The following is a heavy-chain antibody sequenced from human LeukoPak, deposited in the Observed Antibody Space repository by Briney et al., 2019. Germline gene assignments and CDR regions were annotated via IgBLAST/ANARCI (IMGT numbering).Heavy chain of an antibody. V-gene: IGHV3-30*04. Sequence: PGGSLRLSCAASGFTFSSYEMNWVRQAPGKGLEWVAVISYHGSNKYYADSVRGRFTISRDNSKNTLYLQMNSLRAEDTAVYYCARDIGRSGWFSMDVWGKGTTVTISS. CDR3: ARDIGRSGWFSMDV. CDR1: GFTFSSYE. J-gene: IGHJ6*04. D-gene: IGHD6-19*01. CDR2: ISYHGSNK.